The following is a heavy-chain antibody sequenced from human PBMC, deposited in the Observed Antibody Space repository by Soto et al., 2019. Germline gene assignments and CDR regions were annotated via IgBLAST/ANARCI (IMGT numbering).Heavy chain of an antibody. CDR3: ARAVGGGGSKGYYYGMDV. CDR2: IGTAGDT. V-gene: IGHV3-13*01. CDR1: GFTFSSYD. J-gene: IGHJ6*02. D-gene: IGHD3-10*01. Sequence: GGSLRLSCAASGFTFSSYDMHWVRQATGKGLEWVSAIGTAGDTYYPGSVKGRFTISRENAKNSLYLQMNSLRAEDTAVYYCARAVGGGGSKGYYYGMDVRGQGTTVTVSS.